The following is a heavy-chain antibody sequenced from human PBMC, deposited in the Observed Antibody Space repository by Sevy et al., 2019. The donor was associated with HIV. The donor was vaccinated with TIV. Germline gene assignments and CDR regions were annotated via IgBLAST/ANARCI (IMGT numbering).Heavy chain of an antibody. D-gene: IGHD3-10*01. CDR2: INAGNGNT. V-gene: IGHV1-3*01. CDR3: ARDASTMVRGVIIKGAAFDY. CDR1: GYTFSSYA. J-gene: IGHJ4*02. Sequence: ASVKVSCKASGYTFSSYAMHWVRQAPGQRLEWIGWINAGNGNTKYSQKFQGRVTITRDTSASTAYMELSSLRSEDTAGYYCARDASTMVRGVIIKGAAFDYWGQRTLVTVSS.